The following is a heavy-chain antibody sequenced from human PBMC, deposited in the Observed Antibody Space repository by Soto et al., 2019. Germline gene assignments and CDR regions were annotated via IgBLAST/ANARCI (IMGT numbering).Heavy chain of an antibody. CDR1: GYTFTSYD. D-gene: IGHD2-8*01. V-gene: IGHV1-8*01. Sequence: ASVKVSCKASGYTFTSYDINWVRQATGRGLEWMGWMNPNSGNTGYAQKFQGRVTMTRNTSISTAYMELSSLRSEDTAVYYCARGEIYCTNGVCYRVAFDIWGQGTMVTVSS. CDR3: ARGEIYCTNGVCYRVAFDI. CDR2: MNPNSGNT. J-gene: IGHJ3*02.